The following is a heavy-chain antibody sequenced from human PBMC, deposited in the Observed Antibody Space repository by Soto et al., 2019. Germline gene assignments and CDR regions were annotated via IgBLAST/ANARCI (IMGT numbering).Heavy chain of an antibody. CDR2: ISRGGSST. V-gene: IGHV3-23*01. CDR1: GFTFSSYA. Sequence: EVQLLESGGGLVQPGGSLRLSCAASGFTFSSYAMTWVRQTPGKGLEWVSTISRGGSSTYYPDPVKGRLTNHRDNSKNTLDLQLNSVRAEDTAVYYCAKCDDVYSGYSGYGMDVWGQGTTVTVSS. J-gene: IGHJ6*01. D-gene: IGHD3-3*01. CDR3: AKCDDVYSGYSGYGMDV.